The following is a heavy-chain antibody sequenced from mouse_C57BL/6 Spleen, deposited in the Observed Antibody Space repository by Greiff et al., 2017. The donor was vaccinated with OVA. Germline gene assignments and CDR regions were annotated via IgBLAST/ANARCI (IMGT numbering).Heavy chain of an antibody. Sequence: EVHLVESGGDLVKPGGSLKLSCAASGFTFSSYGMSWVRQTPDKRLEWVATISSGGSYTYYPDSVKGRFTISRDNAKNTLYLQISSLKSEDTAMYYCARQNCGSWYFDVWGTERTVTASS. CDR2: ISSGGSYT. J-gene: IGHJ1*03. CDR3: ARQNCGSWYFDV. D-gene: IGHD4-1*01. CDR1: GFTFSSYG. V-gene: IGHV5-6*01.